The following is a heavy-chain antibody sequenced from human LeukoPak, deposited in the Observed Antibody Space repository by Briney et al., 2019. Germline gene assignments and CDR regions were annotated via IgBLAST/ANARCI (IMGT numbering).Heavy chain of an antibody. Sequence: GGSLRLSCAASGFTFSSYWMSWVRQAPGKGLEWVANIKQDGSEKYYVDSVKGRFTISRDNAKNSLYLQMNSLRAEDTAVYYCARDFSPARCSSTSCSDAFDIWGQGTMVTVSS. J-gene: IGHJ3*02. V-gene: IGHV3-7*01. CDR2: IKQDGSEK. D-gene: IGHD2-2*01. CDR3: ARDFSPARCSSTSCSDAFDI. CDR1: GFTFSSYW.